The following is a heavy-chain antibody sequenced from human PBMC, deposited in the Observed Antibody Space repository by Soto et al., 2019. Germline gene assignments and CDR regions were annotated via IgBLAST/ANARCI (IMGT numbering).Heavy chain of an antibody. V-gene: IGHV3-23*01. CDR3: ARAPYSSSSYYYYGMDV. CDR1: GFTFSSYA. D-gene: IGHD6-6*01. J-gene: IGHJ6*02. CDR2: ISGSGGTT. Sequence: EVQLLESGGGLVQPGGSLRLSCAASGFTFSSYAMTWVRQAPGKGLEWVSAISGSGGTTYHADSVKGRFTISRDNTKNTLYLQMNSLRAEDAVVYYCARAPYSSSSYYYYGMDVWGQGTRVTVS.